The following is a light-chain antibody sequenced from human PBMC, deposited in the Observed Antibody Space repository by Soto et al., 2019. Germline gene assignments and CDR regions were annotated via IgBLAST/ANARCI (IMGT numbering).Light chain of an antibody. Sequence: QSVLTQPSSVSGTPGHSVTIYCSGTTTDVDDYVSWYQQHPGKSPNVIIYDVTDRPSWVPPRFSGTKPGNAPSLTVSGLQAEDEADYYCCAHVGSSTYVFGSGTKVTVL. CDR3: CAHVGSSTYV. V-gene: IGLV2-11*01. CDR1: TTDVDDY. J-gene: IGLJ1*01. CDR2: DVT.